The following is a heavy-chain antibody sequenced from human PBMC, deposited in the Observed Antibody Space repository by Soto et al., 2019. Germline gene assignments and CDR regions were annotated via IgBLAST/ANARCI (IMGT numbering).Heavy chain of an antibody. Sequence: ASVKVSCKASGYTFTSYAMHWVRQAPGQRLEWMGWINAGNGNTKYSQKFQGRVTITRDTSASTAYMELSSLRSEDTAVYYCARERIYYYDSSPFDYWGQGTLVTVSS. D-gene: IGHD3-22*01. CDR1: GYTFTSYA. J-gene: IGHJ4*02. CDR3: ARERIYYYDSSPFDY. V-gene: IGHV1-3*01. CDR2: INAGNGNT.